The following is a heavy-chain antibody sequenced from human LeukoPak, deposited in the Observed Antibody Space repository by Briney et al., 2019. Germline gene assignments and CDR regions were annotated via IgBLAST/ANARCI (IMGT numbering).Heavy chain of an antibody. D-gene: IGHD3-9*01. CDR1: GGSFSGYY. V-gene: IGHV4-34*01. Sequence: SETLSLTCAVYGGSFSGYYWNWIRQPPGKGLEWIGEINHSGSTNYNPSLKSRVTMSVDTSKNQFSLKLSSVTAADTAVYYCARDPSSYDILTGYSYYMDVWGKGTTVTVSS. CDR3: ARDPSSYDILTGYSYYMDV. CDR2: INHSGST. J-gene: IGHJ6*03.